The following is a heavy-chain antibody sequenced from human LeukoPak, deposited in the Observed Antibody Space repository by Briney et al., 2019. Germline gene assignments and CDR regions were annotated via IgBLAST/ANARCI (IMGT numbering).Heavy chain of an antibody. Sequence: ASVKVSCKASGYTFTGYYMHWVRQAPGHGLEWMGWINPNSGGTNYAQKFQGRVTMTRDTSISTAYMELSRLRSDDTAVYYCAREVDYYDSSGYRRGNWFDPWGQGTLVTVSS. D-gene: IGHD3-22*01. CDR3: AREVDYYDSSGYRRGNWFDP. CDR1: GYTFTGYY. CDR2: INPNSGGT. V-gene: IGHV1-2*02. J-gene: IGHJ5*02.